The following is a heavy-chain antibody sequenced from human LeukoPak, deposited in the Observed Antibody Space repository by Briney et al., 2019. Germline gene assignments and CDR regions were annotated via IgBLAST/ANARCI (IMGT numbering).Heavy chain of an antibody. D-gene: IGHD5-18*01. CDR2: INPNTGGGT. J-gene: IGHJ4*02. CDR1: GYTFTGYY. V-gene: IGHV1-2*02. CDR3: ARGEYRYGNDY. Sequence: ASVKVSCKASGYTFTGYYMHWVRQAPGQGLEWMGWINPNTGGGTNYAQKFQGRVTMTRDTSISTAYMELSGLTSDDTAIYYCARGEYRYGNDYWGQGTVVTVSS.